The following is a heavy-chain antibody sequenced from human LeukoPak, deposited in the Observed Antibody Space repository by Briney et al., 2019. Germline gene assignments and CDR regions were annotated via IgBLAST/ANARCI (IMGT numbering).Heavy chain of an antibody. CDR1: GFTFSSYE. V-gene: IGHV3-48*03. CDR2: ISSSGSTI. CDR3: ARPLYSYGYYFDY. Sequence: GGSLRLSCAASGFTFSSYEINWVRQAPGKGLEWVSYISSSGSTIYYADSVKGRFTISRDNAKNSLYLQMNSLRAEDTAVYYCARPLYSYGYYFDYRGQGTLVTVSS. J-gene: IGHJ4*02. D-gene: IGHD5-18*01.